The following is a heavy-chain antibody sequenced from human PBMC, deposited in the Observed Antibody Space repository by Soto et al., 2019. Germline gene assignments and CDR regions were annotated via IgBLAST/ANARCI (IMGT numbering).Heavy chain of an antibody. J-gene: IGHJ4*02. CDR1: GFTFTGYS. CDR2: TSSDGGTK. D-gene: IGHD2-21*01. CDR3: ARAVVLTKWYVDN. Sequence: QVQLMEDGGGVVQPGGSVRLSYETSGFTFTGYSMHWFSQSPGKGLEWVAVTSSDGGTKFYADSVKGRFTVSRDNSRKTLLLEMNSMRAEDTGIYYCARAVVLTKWYVDNWGQGILVHVSS. V-gene: IGHV3-30-3*01.